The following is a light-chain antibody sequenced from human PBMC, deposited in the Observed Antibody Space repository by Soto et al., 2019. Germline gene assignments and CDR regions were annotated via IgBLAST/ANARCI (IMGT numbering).Light chain of an antibody. CDR2: GAS. J-gene: IGKJ2*01. CDR3: QQYNDWPHLYT. CDR1: QSVSSN. Sequence: EIVMTQSPATLSVSPGERATLSCRASQSVSSNLAWYQQKPGQAPRLLIYGASTRATDIPARFSGSGSGTEFTLTISSLQSEDFAVYYCQQYNDWPHLYTFGQGTKLEIK. V-gene: IGKV3-15*01.